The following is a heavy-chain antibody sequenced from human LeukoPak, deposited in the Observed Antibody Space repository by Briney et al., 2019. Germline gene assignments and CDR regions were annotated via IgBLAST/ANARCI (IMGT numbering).Heavy chain of an antibody. J-gene: IGHJ4*02. CDR1: GFTFSSYA. V-gene: IGHV3-30*04. D-gene: IGHD2-15*01. CDR3: ARGHCSGGSCYTD. CDR2: ISYDGSNK. Sequence: GGSLRLSCAASGFTFSSYAMHWVRQAPGKGLEWVAVISYDGSNKYYADSVKGRFTMSRDNAKNSLYLQMNSLRAEDTALYYCARGHCSGGSCYTDWGQGTLLTVSS.